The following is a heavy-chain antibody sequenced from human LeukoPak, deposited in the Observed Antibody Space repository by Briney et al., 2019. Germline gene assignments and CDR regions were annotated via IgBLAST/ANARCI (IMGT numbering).Heavy chain of an antibody. CDR2: IWYDGSNK. CDR1: GFTFSSYG. CDR3: AKYYYDSSGYGY. V-gene: IGHV3-30*02. Sequence: GGSLRLSCAASGFTFSSYGMHWVRQAPGKGLEWVAVIWYDGSNKYYADSVKGRFTISRDNSKNTLYLQMNSLRAEDTAVYYCAKYYYDSSGYGYWGQGTLVTVSS. D-gene: IGHD3-22*01. J-gene: IGHJ4*02.